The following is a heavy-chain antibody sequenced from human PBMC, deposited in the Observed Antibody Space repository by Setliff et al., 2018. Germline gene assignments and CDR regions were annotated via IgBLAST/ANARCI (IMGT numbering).Heavy chain of an antibody. CDR3: ARKGISALSGAFDM. D-gene: IGHD1-26*01. J-gene: IGHJ3*02. CDR2: IYTSGST. V-gene: IGHV4-4*07. CDR1: GGSISNYY. Sequence: TLSLTCTVSGGSISNYYWSWIRQPAGKGLEWIGRIYTSGSTNYNPSLKSRVTMSVDTSKNQFSLKLSSATAADTAVYYCARKGISALSGAFDMWGQGTMVTVSS.